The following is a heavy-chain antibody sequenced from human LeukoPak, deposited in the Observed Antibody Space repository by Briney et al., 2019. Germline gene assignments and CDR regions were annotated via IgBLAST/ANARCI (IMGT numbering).Heavy chain of an antibody. CDR2: ISSSGSTI. J-gene: IGHJ4*02. CDR3: ARDRLEMAFDY. D-gene: IGHD5-24*01. V-gene: IGHV3-11*01. CDR1: GFTFSDYY. Sequence: GGSLRLSCAASGFTFSDYYMSWIRQAPGKGLEWVSYISSSGSTIYYADTVKGRFTISRDNAKNSLYLQMNSLRAEDTAVYYCARDRLEMAFDYWGQGTLVTVSS.